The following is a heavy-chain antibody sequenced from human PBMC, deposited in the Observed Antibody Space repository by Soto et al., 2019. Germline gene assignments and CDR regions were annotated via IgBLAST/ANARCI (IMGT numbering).Heavy chain of an antibody. CDR3: ASTMVRAVTVYYYGMDV. CDR2: IYYSGST. D-gene: IGHD3-10*01. CDR1: GGSISSYY. Sequence: SETLSLTCTVSGGSISSYYWSWIRQPPGKGLEWIGYIYYSGSTNYNPSLKSRVTISVDTSKNQFSLKLSSVTAADTAVYYCASTMVRAVTVYYYGMDVWGQGTPVTVSS. J-gene: IGHJ6*02. V-gene: IGHV4-59*01.